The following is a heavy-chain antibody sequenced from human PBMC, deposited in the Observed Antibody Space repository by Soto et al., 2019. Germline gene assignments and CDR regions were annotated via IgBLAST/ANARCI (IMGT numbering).Heavy chain of an antibody. Sequence: QLQLQESGPGLVTPSETLSLTCTLSGGSINSSPFYWGLIRQPPGKGLEWIGSIYYSGTTYYNPSLKSRVTLSVDTSKNQFSLRLSSVTAADTAVYFCARHVNSYYFGSGMDYFDQWGQGTLVTVSS. CDR2: IYYSGTT. CDR3: ARHVNSYYFGSGMDYFDQ. V-gene: IGHV4-39*01. J-gene: IGHJ4*02. D-gene: IGHD3-10*01. CDR1: GGSINSSPFY.